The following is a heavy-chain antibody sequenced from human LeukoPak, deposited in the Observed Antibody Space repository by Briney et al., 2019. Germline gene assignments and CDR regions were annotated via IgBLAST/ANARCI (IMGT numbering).Heavy chain of an antibody. J-gene: IGHJ4*02. Sequence: SQTLSLTCALSGDSVSSNSAAWNWLRQSPSRGLEWLGRTYYRYKSYNDYAVSVKSLITINPDTSKNQFSLQLNSVAPEDAAVYYCARGNSGHIDYWGQGTLVTVSS. CDR2: TYYRYKSYN. CDR3: ARGNSGHIDY. CDR1: GDSVSSNSAA. V-gene: IGHV6-1*01. D-gene: IGHD1-26*01.